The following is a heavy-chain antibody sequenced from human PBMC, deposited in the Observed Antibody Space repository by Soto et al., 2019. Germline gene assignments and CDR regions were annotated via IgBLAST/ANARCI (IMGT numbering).Heavy chain of an antibody. CDR3: ARERVPAGIHHTWFDP. D-gene: IGHD2-2*01. V-gene: IGHV4-30-4*01. CDR1: GGSISIGDYY. CDR2: NYYSGST. Sequence: SETLSLTCTVSGGSISIGDYYWSCFRQPPGKGLEWIGYNYYSGSTYYNPSLKSGVTISLDTSKNQFSLRLRSVTAADTAVYYCARERVPAGIHHTWFDPWGQGTLVTVSS. J-gene: IGHJ5*02.